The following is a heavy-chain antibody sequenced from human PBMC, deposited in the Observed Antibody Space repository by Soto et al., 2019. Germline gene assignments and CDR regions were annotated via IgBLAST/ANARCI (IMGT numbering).Heavy chain of an antibody. D-gene: IGHD3-22*01. Sequence: SGPTLVNPTQTLTLTCTFSGFSLSTSGVGVGWIRQPPGKALEWLALIYWNDDKRYSPSLKSRLTITKDTSKNQVVLTMTNMDPVDTATYYCAHRTYYYDSSGYPMGSYFDYWGQGTLVTVS. V-gene: IGHV2-5*01. CDR1: GFSLSTSGVG. CDR3: AHRTYYYDSSGYPMGSYFDY. CDR2: IYWNDDK. J-gene: IGHJ4*02.